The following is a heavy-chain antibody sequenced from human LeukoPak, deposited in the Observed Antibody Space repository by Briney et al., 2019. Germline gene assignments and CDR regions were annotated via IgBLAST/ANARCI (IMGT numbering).Heavy chain of an antibody. J-gene: IGHJ4*02. V-gene: IGHV3-30*18. CDR1: GFTFSTNG. CDR2: ISHDGSDK. Sequence: GGSLRLSCGASGFTFSTNGMHWVRQAPGKGLEWVAVISHDGSDKYYADSVKGRFTISRDNSKNTLYLQMNGLRAEDTAVYYCAKDRSSSWSIDYWGQGTLVTVSS. D-gene: IGHD6-13*01. CDR3: AKDRSSSWSIDY.